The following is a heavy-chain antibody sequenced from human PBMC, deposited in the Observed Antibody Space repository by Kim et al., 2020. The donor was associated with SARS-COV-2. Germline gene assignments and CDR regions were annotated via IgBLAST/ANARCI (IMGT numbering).Heavy chain of an antibody. CDR2: IYYSGST. V-gene: IGHV4-59*01. Sequence: SETLSLTCTVSGGSISSYYWSWIRQPPGKGLEWIGYIYYSGSTNYNPSLKSRVTISVDTSKNQFSLKLSSVTAADTAVYYCARDRRRPTVTTSLKTYYYYGMDVWGQGTTVTVSS. D-gene: IGHD4-17*01. CDR1: GGSISSYY. CDR3: ARDRRRPTVTTSLKTYYYYGMDV. J-gene: IGHJ6*02.